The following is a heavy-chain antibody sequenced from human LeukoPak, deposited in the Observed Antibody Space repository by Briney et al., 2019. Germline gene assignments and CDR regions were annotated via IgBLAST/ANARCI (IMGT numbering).Heavy chain of an antibody. CDR1: GYTFTSYG. V-gene: IGHV1-18*01. D-gene: IGHD3-22*01. Sequence: GASVKVSCKASGYTFTSYGISWVRQAPGQGLEWMGWISAFNGNTNYAQKLQGRVTMTTDTSTSKAYMELRSLRSDDTAVYYCARGWYYYDSSGGFDYWGQGTLVTVSS. CDR3: ARGWYYYDSSGGFDY. J-gene: IGHJ4*02. CDR2: ISAFNGNT.